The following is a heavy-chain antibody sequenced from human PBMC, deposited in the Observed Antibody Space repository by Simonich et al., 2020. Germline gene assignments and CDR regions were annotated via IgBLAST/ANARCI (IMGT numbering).Heavy chain of an antibody. CDR3: ARVRFEAFDI. J-gene: IGHJ3*02. V-gene: IGHV1-2*02. CDR1: GYTFTGYY. CDR2: INTNSGGT. Sequence: QVQLVQSGAEVKKPGASVKVYCKASGYTFTGYYMHWVRQAPGQGLEWMGWINTNSGGTNYAQKFQGRVTMTRYTSISTAYMELSRLRSDDTAVYYCARVRFEAFDIWGQGTMVTVSS.